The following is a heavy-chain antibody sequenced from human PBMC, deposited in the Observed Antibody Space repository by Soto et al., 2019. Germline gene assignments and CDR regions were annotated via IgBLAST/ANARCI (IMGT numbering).Heavy chain of an antibody. J-gene: IGHJ4*02. CDR1: GFTYTKYV. Sequence: ESLRLSCEASGFTYTKYVMNWVRQALGKGLEWVAGITGTGGTPFYADSVRGRFVISRDNSKNTVFLHMTSLRAEDTAVYYCAKDFLTGPIDYWGQGALVTVSS. V-gene: IGHV3-23*01. CDR2: ITGTGGTP. CDR3: AKDFLTGPIDY. D-gene: IGHD1-1*01.